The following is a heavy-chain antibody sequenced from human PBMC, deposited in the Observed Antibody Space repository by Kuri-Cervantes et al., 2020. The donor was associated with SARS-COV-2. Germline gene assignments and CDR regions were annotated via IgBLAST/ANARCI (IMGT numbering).Heavy chain of an antibody. Sequence: GESLKISCAASGLTFSSYWMSWVRQAPGKGLEWVANIKQDGSVKYYVDSVKGRFTISRDNAKNSLYLQMNSLRAEDTAVYYCARERAGYCSGGSCYRGGRFDYWGQGTLVTGSS. CDR1: GLTFSSYW. CDR3: ARERAGYCSGGSCYRGGRFDY. CDR2: IKQDGSVK. D-gene: IGHD2-15*01. V-gene: IGHV3-7*01. J-gene: IGHJ4*02.